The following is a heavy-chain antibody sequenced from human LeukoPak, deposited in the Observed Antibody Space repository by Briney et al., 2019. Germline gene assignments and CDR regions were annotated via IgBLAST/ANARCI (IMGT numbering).Heavy chain of an antibody. CDR1: GVSISSYY. D-gene: IGHD3-3*02. J-gene: IGHJ5*02. V-gene: IGHV4-4*07. CDR3: ARDPNAISNWFDP. CDR2: IYTSGST. Sequence: SETLSLTCTVSGVSISSYYWSWIRQPAGKGLEWIGRIYTSGSTNYNPSLKSRVTMSVDTSKNQFSQKLSSVTAADTAVYYCARDPNAISNWFDPWGQGTLVTVSS.